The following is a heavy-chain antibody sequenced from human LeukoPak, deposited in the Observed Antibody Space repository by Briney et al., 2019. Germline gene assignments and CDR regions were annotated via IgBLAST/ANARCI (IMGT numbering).Heavy chain of an antibody. Sequence: GGSLRFSCAASGFTFSSYAMSWVRQAPGKGLEWVSAISGSGGSTYYADSVKGRFTISRDDSKNTLYLQMNSLRAEDTAVYYCAGTDQLLYPYYFDYWGQGTLVTVSS. CDR2: ISGSGGST. CDR3: AGTDQLLYPYYFDY. D-gene: IGHD2-2*02. CDR1: GFTFSSYA. V-gene: IGHV3-23*01. J-gene: IGHJ4*02.